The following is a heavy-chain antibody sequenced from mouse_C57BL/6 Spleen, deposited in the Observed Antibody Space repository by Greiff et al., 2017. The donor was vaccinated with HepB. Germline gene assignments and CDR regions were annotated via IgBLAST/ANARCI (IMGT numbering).Heavy chain of an antibody. D-gene: IGHD1-1*01. Sequence: DVMLVESGEGLVKPGGSLKLSCAASGFTFSSYAMSWVRQTPEKRLEWVAYISSGGDYIYYADTVKGRFTISRDNARNTLYLQMSSLKSEDTAMYYCTRDYGSSYLFAYWGQGTLVTVSA. J-gene: IGHJ3*01. CDR2: ISSGGDYI. V-gene: IGHV5-9-1*02. CDR1: GFTFSSYA. CDR3: TRDYGSSYLFAY.